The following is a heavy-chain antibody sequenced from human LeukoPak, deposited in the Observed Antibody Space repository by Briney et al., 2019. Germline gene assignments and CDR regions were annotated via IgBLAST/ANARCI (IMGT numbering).Heavy chain of an antibody. CDR1: GYSISSGYY. V-gene: IGHV4-38-2*01. CDR3: ARSYCSGGSCYYFDY. Sequence: SETLSLTCAVPGYSISSGYYWGWIRQPPGKGLEWIGSIYHSGSTYYNPSLKSRVTISVDTSKNQFSLKLSSVTAADTAVYYCARSYCSGGSCYYFDYWGQGTLVTVSS. D-gene: IGHD2-15*01. CDR2: IYHSGST. J-gene: IGHJ4*02.